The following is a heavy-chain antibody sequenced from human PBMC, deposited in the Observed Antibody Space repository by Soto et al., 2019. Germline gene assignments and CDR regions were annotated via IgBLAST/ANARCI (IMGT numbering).Heavy chain of an antibody. D-gene: IGHD3-22*01. J-gene: IGHJ4*02. CDR1: GFTFSSYG. V-gene: IGHV3-33*01. CDR2: IWYDGSNK. Sequence: GESLKISCAASGFTFSSYGMHWVRQAPGKGLEWVAVIWYDGSNKYYEDYVKGRFTISRDNSKNTLYLQMNSLRAEDTAVYYCARYDSSGYHPLDYWGQGTLVTVSS. CDR3: ARYDSSGYHPLDY.